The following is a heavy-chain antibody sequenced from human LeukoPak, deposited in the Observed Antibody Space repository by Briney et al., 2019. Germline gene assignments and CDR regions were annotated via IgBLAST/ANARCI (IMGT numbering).Heavy chain of an antibody. Sequence: GRSLRLSCAASGFTFSSYAMHWVRQAPGKGLEWVAVISYDGSNKYYADSVKGRFTISRDNSKSTLYLQMNSLRAEDTAVYYCARDGSTMYYQFDYWGQGTLVTVSS. CDR2: ISYDGSNK. V-gene: IGHV3-30-3*01. CDR3: ARDGSTMYYQFDY. J-gene: IGHJ4*02. D-gene: IGHD3-10*02. CDR1: GFTFSSYA.